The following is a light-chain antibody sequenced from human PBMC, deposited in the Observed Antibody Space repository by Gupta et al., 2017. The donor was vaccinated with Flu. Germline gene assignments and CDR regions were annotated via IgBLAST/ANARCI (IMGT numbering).Light chain of an antibody. CDR1: QSFRGY. CDR3: QQRSNWPPRLT. CDR2: DAS. V-gene: IGKV3-11*01. Sequence: TLSLSPGERATLSCRASQSFRGYLAWYQQKPGEAPRLLIYDASNRATGSPARCSGSGAGTDFTLTISSLEPEDFAVYYCQQRSNWPPRLTFGPGTKVDIK. J-gene: IGKJ3*01.